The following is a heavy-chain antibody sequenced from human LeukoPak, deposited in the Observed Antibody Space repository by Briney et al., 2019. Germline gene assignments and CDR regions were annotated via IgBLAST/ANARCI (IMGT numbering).Heavy chain of an antibody. J-gene: IGHJ4*02. Sequence: PSETLSLTCTVSGGSISSRGYYWGWIRQPPGKGLEWIGSIDYSGTTYYNPSLKSRVTISRDTSKNQFSLNLRSVTAADTAVYYCARDLENWDIDNWGQGTLVTVSA. CDR2: IDYSGTT. CDR1: GGSISSRGYY. CDR3: ARDLENWDIDN. D-gene: IGHD2-15*01. V-gene: IGHV4-39*07.